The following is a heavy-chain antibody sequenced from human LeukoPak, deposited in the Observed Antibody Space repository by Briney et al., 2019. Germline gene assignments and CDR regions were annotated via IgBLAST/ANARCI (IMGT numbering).Heavy chain of an antibody. J-gene: IGHJ4*02. Sequence: SETLSLTCTVSGGSISSGGYYWSWIRQHPGKGLEWIGYIYYSGSTYYNPSLKSRVTISVDTSKNQFSLKLSSVTAADTAVYYCARVQGMPVAGARVLYYFDYWGQGTLVTVSS. V-gene: IGHV4-31*03. CDR1: GGSISSGGYY. D-gene: IGHD1-26*01. CDR3: ARVQGMPVAGARVLYYFDY. CDR2: IYYSGST.